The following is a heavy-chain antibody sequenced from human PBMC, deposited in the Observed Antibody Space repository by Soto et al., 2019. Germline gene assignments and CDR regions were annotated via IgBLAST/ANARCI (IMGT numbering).Heavy chain of an antibody. J-gene: IGHJ2*01. CDR2: IIPIFGTA. V-gene: IGHV1-69*12. CDR1: GGTFSSYA. CDR3: ARVRISIAARRGDWYFGL. Sequence: QVQLVQSGAEVKKPGSSVKVSCKASGGTFSSYAISWVRQAPGQGLEWMGGIIPIFGTANYAQKFQGRVTITADESTSTAYMELSSLRSEDTAVYYCARVRISIAARRGDWYFGLWGRGTLVTVSS. D-gene: IGHD6-6*01.